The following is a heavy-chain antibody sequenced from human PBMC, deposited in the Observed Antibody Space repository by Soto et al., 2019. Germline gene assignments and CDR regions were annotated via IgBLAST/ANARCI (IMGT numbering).Heavy chain of an antibody. J-gene: IGHJ4*02. CDR3: AKDNSGSYYIAPPFDY. D-gene: IGHD1-26*01. Sequence: PGGSLRLSCAASGFTFSSYAMSLVRQAPGKGLEWVSAISGSGGSTYYADSVKGRFTISRDNSKNTLYLQMNSLRAEDTAVYYCAKDNSGSYYIAPPFDYCGQGTLVTLSS. CDR2: ISGSGGST. V-gene: IGHV3-23*01. CDR1: GFTFSSYA.